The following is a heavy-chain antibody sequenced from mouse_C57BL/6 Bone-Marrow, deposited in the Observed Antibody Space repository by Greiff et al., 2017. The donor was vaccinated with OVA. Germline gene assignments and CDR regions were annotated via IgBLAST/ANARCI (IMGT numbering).Heavy chain of an antibody. CDR1: GFTFSSYA. CDR3: TREDYCYAMDY. D-gene: IGHD2-13*01. Sequence: DVMLVESGEGLVKPGGSLKLSCAASGFTFSSYAMSWVRQTPEKRLEWVAYISSGGDYIYYADTVKGRFTISRANARNTLYLQMSSLKSEDTAMYYCTREDYCYAMDYWGQGTSVTVSS. CDR2: ISSGGDYI. V-gene: IGHV5-9-1*02. J-gene: IGHJ4*01.